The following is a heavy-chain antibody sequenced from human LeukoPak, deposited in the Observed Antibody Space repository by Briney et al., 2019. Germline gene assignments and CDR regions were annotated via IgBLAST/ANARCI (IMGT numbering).Heavy chain of an antibody. D-gene: IGHD3-10*01. CDR3: AKAESGFDY. J-gene: IGHJ4*02. CDR2: ISGSGGST. CDR1: GFTFSSYA. Sequence: GSLRLSCAASGFTFSSYAMSWVRQAPGKGLEWVSAISGSGGSTYYAASVKGRFTISSDNSKNTLYLQMNSLRAEDAAVYYCAKAESGFDYWGQGTLVTVSS. V-gene: IGHV3-23*01.